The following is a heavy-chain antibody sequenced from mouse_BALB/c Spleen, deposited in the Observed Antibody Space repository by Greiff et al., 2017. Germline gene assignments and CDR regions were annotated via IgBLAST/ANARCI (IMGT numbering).Heavy chain of an antibody. D-gene: IGHD4-1*01. CDR2: IYPGDGDT. J-gene: IGHJ4*01. V-gene: IGHV1-87*01. CDR3: ASRLDAMDY. Sequence: VKLQESGAELVRPGASVKLSCKASGYTFTSYWMQWVKQRPGQGLEWIGAIYPGDGDTRYTQKFKGKATLTADKSSSTAYMQLSSLASEDSAVYYCASRLDAMDYWGQGTSVTVSS. CDR1: GYTFTSYW.